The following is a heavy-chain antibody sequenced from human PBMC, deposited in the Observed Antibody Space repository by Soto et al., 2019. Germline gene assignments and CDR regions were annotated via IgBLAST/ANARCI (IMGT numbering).Heavy chain of an antibody. CDR2: IIPIYGTA. V-gene: IGHV1-69*01. Sequence: QVQLVQSGAEVKKPGSSVKVSCKASGGTFSSYAISWVRQAPGQGREWMGGIIPIYGTANYAQKFQGRVTITAGESTSTAYMELSSLRSEDTAVYYCARESPGIAAAGFYFDYWGQGTLVTVSS. CDR3: ARESPGIAAAGFYFDY. CDR1: GGTFSSYA. D-gene: IGHD6-13*01. J-gene: IGHJ4*02.